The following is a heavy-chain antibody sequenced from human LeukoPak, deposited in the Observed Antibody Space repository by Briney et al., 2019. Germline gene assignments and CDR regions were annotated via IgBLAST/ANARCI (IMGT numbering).Heavy chain of an antibody. CDR2: INHSGST. V-gene: IGHV4-34*01. J-gene: IGHJ5*02. Sequence: SETLSLTCAVYGGSFSGYYWSWIRQPPGKGLEWIGEINHSGSTNYNPSLKSRVTISVDTSKNQFSLKLSSVTAADTAVYYCARGLRYYDILTGYYRTNWFDPWGQGTLVTVSS. CDR3: ARGLRYYDILTGYYRTNWFDP. D-gene: IGHD3-9*01. CDR1: GGSFSGYY.